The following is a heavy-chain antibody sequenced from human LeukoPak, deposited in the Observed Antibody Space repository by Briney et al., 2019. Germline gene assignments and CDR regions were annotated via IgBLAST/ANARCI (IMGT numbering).Heavy chain of an antibody. V-gene: IGHV4-59*08. Sequence: SETLSLTCTVSGGSISSYYWSWIRQPPGKGLEWIGYIYYSGSTKYNPSLKSRVTISVDTSKNQFSMKLSYVTAADTAVYYCARHGVGRGGDFDYWGQGTLVTVSS. CDR1: GGSISSYY. CDR2: IYYSGST. D-gene: IGHD3-10*01. CDR3: ARHGVGRGGDFDY. J-gene: IGHJ4*02.